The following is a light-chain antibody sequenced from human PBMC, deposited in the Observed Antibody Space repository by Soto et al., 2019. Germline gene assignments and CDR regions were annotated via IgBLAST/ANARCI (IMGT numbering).Light chain of an antibody. Sequence: DIQLTQSPSFLSAFVGDTVTITCRASQAMSTYLAWYQQKPGKVPKLLIRSASTLQSGVPPRFSGGGSGTEFTLTICTLRRDDSGIYYCQQLNGYQLAFGGGTNVEIK. J-gene: IGKJ4*01. V-gene: IGKV1-9*01. CDR2: SAS. CDR3: QQLNGYQLA. CDR1: QAMSTY.